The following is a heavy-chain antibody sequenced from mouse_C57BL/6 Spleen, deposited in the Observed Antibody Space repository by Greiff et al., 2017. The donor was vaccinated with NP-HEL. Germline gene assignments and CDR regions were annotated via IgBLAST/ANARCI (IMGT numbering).Heavy chain of an antibody. CDR3: AREDYDYDPAWFAY. D-gene: IGHD2-4*01. CDR2: IHPNSGST. CDR1: GYTFTSYW. V-gene: IGHV1-64*01. J-gene: IGHJ3*01. Sequence: QVQLKQPGAELVKPGASVKLSCKASGYTFTSYWMHWVKQRPGQGLEWIGMIHPNSGSTNYNEKFKSKATLTVDKSSSTAYMQLSSLTSEDSAVYYCAREDYDYDPAWFAYWGQGTLVTVSA.